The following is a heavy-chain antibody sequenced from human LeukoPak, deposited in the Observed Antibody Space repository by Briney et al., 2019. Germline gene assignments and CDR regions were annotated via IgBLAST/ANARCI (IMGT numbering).Heavy chain of an antibody. V-gene: IGHV4-39*07. CDR2: IYYSGST. Sequence: SETLSLTCTVSGGSISSSYYYWGWIRQPPGKGLEWIGSIYYSGSTYYNPSLKSRVTISVDTSKNQFSLKLSSVTAADTAVYYCARGGPYYYDSSGYFERYYFDYWGQGTLVTVSS. CDR1: GGSISSSYYY. D-gene: IGHD3-22*01. J-gene: IGHJ4*02. CDR3: ARGGPYYYDSSGYFERYYFDY.